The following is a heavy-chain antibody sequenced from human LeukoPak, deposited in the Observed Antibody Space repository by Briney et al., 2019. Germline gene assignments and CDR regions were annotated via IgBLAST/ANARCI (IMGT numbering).Heavy chain of an antibody. D-gene: IGHD1-26*01. V-gene: IGHV4-30-4*08. J-gene: IGHJ4*02. CDR3: ARASGIQDMYYFDY. Sequence: PSQTLSLTCTVSGGSISSGDYYWSWIRQPPGKGLEWIGYIYYSGSTYYNPSLKSRVTISVDTSKNQFSLKLSSLTAADTAVYYCARASGIQDMYYFDYWGQGTLVTVSS. CDR1: GGSISSGDYY. CDR2: IYYSGST.